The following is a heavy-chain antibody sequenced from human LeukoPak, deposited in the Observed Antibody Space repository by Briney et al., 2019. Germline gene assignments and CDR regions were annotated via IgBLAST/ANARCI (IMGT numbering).Heavy chain of an antibody. CDR1: GYTFTTSA. CDR2: INDGTGDT. V-gene: IGHV1-3*01. J-gene: IGHJ4*02. CDR3: ARDHSLGSYPDY. Sequence: ASVKVSCKSSGYTFTTSAMHWVRQAPGQSLEWMGWINDGTGDTKYSQRFQGRVTFTRDTSASTAYMALSSLRFEDTAVYFCARDHSLGSYPDYWGQGTLVTVSS. D-gene: IGHD3-10*01.